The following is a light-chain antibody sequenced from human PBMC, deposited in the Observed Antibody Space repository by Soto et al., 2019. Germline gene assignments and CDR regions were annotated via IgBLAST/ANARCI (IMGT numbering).Light chain of an antibody. V-gene: IGKV1-5*01. J-gene: IGKJ1*01. CDR1: QSISSW. Sequence: DIQMTQSPSTLSVSLGDRVTITCRASQSISSWLAWYQQKTGKAPKLLIYAASTLQSGVPSRFSGSGYGTDFNLTISCLQPEDFATYYCQQYYSYPWTFGQGTKVDIK. CDR2: AAS. CDR3: QQYYSYPWT.